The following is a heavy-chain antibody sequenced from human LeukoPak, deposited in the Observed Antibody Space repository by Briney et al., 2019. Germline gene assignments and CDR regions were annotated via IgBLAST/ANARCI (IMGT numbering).Heavy chain of an antibody. V-gene: IGHV3-21*01. Sequence: GGSLRLSCAASGFTFSSYSMNWVRQAPGKGLEWVSSFSSSSSYIYYADSVKGRFTISRDNAKNSLYLQMNSLRAEDTAVYYCARVTAVAGSSGWVDYWGQGTLVTVSS. CDR2: FSSSSSYI. CDR1: GFTFSSYS. J-gene: IGHJ4*02. CDR3: ARVTAVAGSSGWVDY. D-gene: IGHD6-19*01.